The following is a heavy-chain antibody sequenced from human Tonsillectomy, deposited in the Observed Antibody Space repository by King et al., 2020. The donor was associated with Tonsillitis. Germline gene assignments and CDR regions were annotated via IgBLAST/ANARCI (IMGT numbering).Heavy chain of an antibody. D-gene: IGHD2-2*02. CDR2: ISYDGSNK. Sequence: VQLVESGGGVVQPGRSLRLSCAASGFTFSSYGMHWVRQAPGKGLQWVAGISYDGSNKFYPDSVKGRITISRDNSKNTPYLQMNSLRAEDTAVYHCARDFSTKYTLDYWGQGTLVTVSS. CDR1: GFTFSSYG. V-gene: IGHV3-33*05. CDR3: ARDFSTKYTLDY. J-gene: IGHJ4*02.